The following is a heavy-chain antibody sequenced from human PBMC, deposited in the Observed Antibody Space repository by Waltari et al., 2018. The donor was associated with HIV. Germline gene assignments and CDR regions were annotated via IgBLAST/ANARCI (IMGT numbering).Heavy chain of an antibody. CDR3: ARNRNGIFDY. D-gene: IGHD3-16*02. Sequence: LVQSGSQLKKSVASEKASCKASGSTFTSYAMTWVLQAPVQGLELMGWITPNTGNPTYAQGFTGRFVFSLDTSVSTTYLQISSLKASDTAVYYCARNRNGIFDYWGQGTLVTVSS. CDR2: ITPNTGNP. J-gene: IGHJ4*02. CDR1: GSTFTSYA. V-gene: IGHV7-4-1*02.